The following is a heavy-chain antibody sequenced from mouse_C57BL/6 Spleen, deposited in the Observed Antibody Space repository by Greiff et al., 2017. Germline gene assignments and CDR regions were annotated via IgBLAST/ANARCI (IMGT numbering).Heavy chain of an antibody. V-gene: IGHV5-4*01. CDR2: ISDGGSYT. Sequence: DVHLVESGGGLVKPGGSLKLSCAASGFTFSSYAMSWVRQTPEKRLEWVATISDGGSYTYYPDNVKGRFTISRDNAKNNLYLQMSHLKSEDTAMYYCARGYGYDRDWYFDVWGTGTTVTVSS. D-gene: IGHD2-2*01. CDR3: ARGYGYDRDWYFDV. CDR1: GFTFSSYA. J-gene: IGHJ1*03.